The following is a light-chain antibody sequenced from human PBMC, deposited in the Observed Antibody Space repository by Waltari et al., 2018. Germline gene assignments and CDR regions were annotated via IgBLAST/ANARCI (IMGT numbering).Light chain of an antibody. V-gene: IGLV1-44*01. CDR1: RSNIGSNT. Sequence: QSVLTQPPSASGTPGQRVTISCSGSRSNIGSNTVNWYQQLPGTAPKLLIYSNNPRPSGGPDRFSGSKSGTSASLAISGLQSEDEGDYYCASWDDSLNGLFGGGTKLTVL. J-gene: IGLJ3*02. CDR3: ASWDDSLNGL. CDR2: SNN.